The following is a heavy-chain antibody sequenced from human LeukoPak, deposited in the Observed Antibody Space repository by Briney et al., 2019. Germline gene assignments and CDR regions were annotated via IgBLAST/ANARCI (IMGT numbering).Heavy chain of an antibody. CDR1: GYTFTSYD. V-gene: IGHV1-8*01. J-gene: IGHJ6*02. CDR2: MNPNSGNT. Sequence: ASVKVSCKASGYTFTSYDINWVRQATGQGLEWMGWMNPNSGNTGYAQKFQGRVTMTRNTSISTAYMELSSLRSEDTAVYYCARVKYYYDSSGYYYYYGMDVWGQGTTVTVSS. CDR3: ARVKYYYDSSGYYYYYGMDV. D-gene: IGHD3-22*01.